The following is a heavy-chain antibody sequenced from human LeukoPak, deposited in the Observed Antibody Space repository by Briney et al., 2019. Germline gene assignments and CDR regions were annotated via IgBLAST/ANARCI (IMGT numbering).Heavy chain of an antibody. D-gene: IGHD3-9*01. J-gene: IGHJ4*02. Sequence: GGSLRLSCAASGFTLSSYWMSWVRQAPGKGLEWVANIKQDGSERYYVDSVKGRFTISRDNAKNSLYLQMNSLRAEDTAVYYCASENYDILTGYYTHFDYWGQGTLVTVSS. CDR3: ASENYDILTGYYTHFDY. V-gene: IGHV3-7*01. CDR2: IKQDGSER. CDR1: GFTLSSYW.